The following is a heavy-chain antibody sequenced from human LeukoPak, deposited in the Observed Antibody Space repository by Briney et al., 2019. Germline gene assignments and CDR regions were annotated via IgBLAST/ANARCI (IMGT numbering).Heavy chain of an antibody. CDR3: ARSSYSSSSSV. V-gene: IGHV3-7*03. CDR1: GFTFSGFW. D-gene: IGHD6-6*01. CDR2: INSDGSEG. J-gene: IGHJ3*01. Sequence: GGSLRLSCAASGFTFSGFWMSWSRQAPGKGLEWVASINSDGSEGYYADVVKGRFTISRDNAKNSLYLQINSLRAEDTAVYYCARSSYSSSSSVWGQGTMVTVSS.